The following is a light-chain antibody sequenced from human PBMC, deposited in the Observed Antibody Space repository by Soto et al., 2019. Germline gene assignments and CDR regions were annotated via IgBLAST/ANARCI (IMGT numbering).Light chain of an antibody. CDR3: QQYGRSPGT. CDR2: GAS. J-gene: IGKJ1*01. Sequence: EIVLTQSPGTLSLSPGERATLSCRASQSVSSRYLVWYQQKPGQAPRLPIYGASSRATGIPDRFSGSGSGTDFTLTISRLEPEDFAVYYCQQYGRSPGTFGQGTKVEIK. CDR1: QSVSSRY. V-gene: IGKV3-20*01.